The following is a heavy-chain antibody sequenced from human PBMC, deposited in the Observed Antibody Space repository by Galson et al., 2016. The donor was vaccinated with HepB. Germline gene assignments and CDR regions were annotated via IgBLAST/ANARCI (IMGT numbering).Heavy chain of an antibody. CDR1: GFTFTSYA. J-gene: IGHJ4*02. Sequence: SLRLSCAASGFTFTSYAMSWVRQAPGKGLEWVSAVSGSGTITYYTDSVKGRFTISRDNSKNTLYLQMNSLRAEDTAVYYCAKDTLVQGIIGGDFDYWGQGSLVTVSS. CDR3: AKDTLVQGIIGGDFDY. CDR2: VSGSGTIT. D-gene: IGHD3-10*01. V-gene: IGHV3-23*01.